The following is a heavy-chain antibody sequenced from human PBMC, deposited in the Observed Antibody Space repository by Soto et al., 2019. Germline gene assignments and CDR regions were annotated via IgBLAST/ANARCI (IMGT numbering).Heavy chain of an antibody. CDR2: IWYDGSNK. V-gene: IGHV3-33*01. CDR1: GFSFSSYG. CDR3: TREYVGRRSSYYYYYGMDV. D-gene: IGHD1-26*01. J-gene: IGHJ6*02. Sequence: PGGSLRLACAASGFSFSSYGMHWVRQAPGKWLEWVAVIWYDGSNKYYADSVKGRFTISRDNSKNTLYLQMNRLRAEDTAVYYSTREYVGRRSSYYYYYGMDVWGQGTTVTVSS.